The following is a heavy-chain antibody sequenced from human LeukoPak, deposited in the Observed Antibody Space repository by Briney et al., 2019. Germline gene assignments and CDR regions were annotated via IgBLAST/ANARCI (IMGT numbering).Heavy chain of an antibody. CDR3: AKAPLLWGYYNVPYYFDY. CDR1: GFTFSSYA. D-gene: IGHD3-9*01. CDR2: ISGSGGST. J-gene: IGHJ4*02. V-gene: IGHV3-23*01. Sequence: GGSLRLSCAASGFTFSSYAMSWVRQAPGKGLEWVSAISGSGGSTYYADSVKGRFTISRDNSKNTLYLQMNSLRAEDTAVYYCAKAPLLWGYYNVPYYFDYWGQGTLVTVSS.